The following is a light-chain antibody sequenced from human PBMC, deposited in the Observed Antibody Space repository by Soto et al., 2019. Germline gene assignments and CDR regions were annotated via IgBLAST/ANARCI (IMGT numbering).Light chain of an antibody. J-gene: IGKJ5*01. Sequence: DIQMTQSPSSLSASIGDRVTITCRASQNIGSFLNWYQQKQGEAPRLLVYSAFRIQSGVPSRFNASGSGTDFTLSISSLQHEDFSTYYRQQGSTTPITFGLGTRLEIK. V-gene: IGKV1-39*01. CDR1: QNIGSF. CDR2: SAF. CDR3: QQGSTTPIT.